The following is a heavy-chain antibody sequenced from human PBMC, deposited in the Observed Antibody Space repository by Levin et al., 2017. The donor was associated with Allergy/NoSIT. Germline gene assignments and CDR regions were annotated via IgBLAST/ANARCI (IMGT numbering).Heavy chain of an antibody. CDR2: IYPRGST. D-gene: IGHD3-22*01. Sequence: SETLSLTCNVTGGSISRSYWSWIRQPAGKGLEWIGRIYPRGSTNYNPSLKSRVSMSVDTSENQFSLRLSPVTAADTAVYYCAKETRHYDTSGFDFWFDPWGQGTLVTVSS. CDR3: AKETRHYDTSGFDFWFDP. CDR1: GGSISRSY. V-gene: IGHV4-4*07. J-gene: IGHJ5*02.